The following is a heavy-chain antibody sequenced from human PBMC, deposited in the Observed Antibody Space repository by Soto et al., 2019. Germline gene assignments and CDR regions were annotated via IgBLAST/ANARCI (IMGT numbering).Heavy chain of an antibody. J-gene: IGHJ6*02. CDR1: GYTFTSYG. D-gene: IGHD3-22*01. CDR2: ISAYNGNT. V-gene: IGHV1-18*01. CDR3: ASQYYYDSSGYYYGESYDMDV. Sequence: QVQLVQSGDEVKKPGASVQVSCKPSGYTFTSYGISWVRPAPGHVLEWMAWISAYNGNTNYAQKLQVRITKTTDTSTITAYMELRSLRAGDTAVYYCASQYYYDSSGYYYGESYDMDVWGQGTTVTVSS.